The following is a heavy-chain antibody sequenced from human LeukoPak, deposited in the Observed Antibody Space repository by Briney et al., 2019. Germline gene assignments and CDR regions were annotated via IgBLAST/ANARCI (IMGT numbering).Heavy chain of an antibody. J-gene: IGHJ5*01. Sequence: GGSLRLSCAASTYTFSSYAMSWVRQAPGKGLEWVSAISAGADSTYYADSVQGRFTISRDTSKNTLFMQMSGLRAEDTAVYFCARGAYSDYDSWGQGTLVTVSS. V-gene: IGHV3-23*01. D-gene: IGHD4-11*01. CDR1: TYTFSSYA. CDR3: ARGAYSDYDS. CDR2: ISAGADST.